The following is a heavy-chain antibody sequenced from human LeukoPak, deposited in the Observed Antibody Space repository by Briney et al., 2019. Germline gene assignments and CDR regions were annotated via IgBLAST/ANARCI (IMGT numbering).Heavy chain of an antibody. J-gene: IGHJ4*02. CDR1: GYTFTSYY. D-gene: IGHD6-19*01. CDR2: INPSGGST. V-gene: IGHV1-46*01. Sequence: ASVKVSCKASGYTFTSYYMHWVRQAPGQGLEWMGIINPSGGSTSYAQKFQGRVTMTRDTSTSTVYMELSSLRSEDTAVYYCAREAPSGIAVAGFDYWGQGTLVTVSS. CDR3: AREAPSGIAVAGFDY.